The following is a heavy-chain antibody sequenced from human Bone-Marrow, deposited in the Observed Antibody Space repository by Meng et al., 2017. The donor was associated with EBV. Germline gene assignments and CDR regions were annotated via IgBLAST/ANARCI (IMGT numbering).Heavy chain of an antibody. V-gene: IGHV4-4*02. CDR2: IYPSGGT. J-gene: IGHJ4*02. Sequence: VWLRDSCPGLEKLSAPRSRSSPCPGAVVNRSNWWSWGRQPPEEGVEWIGEIYPSGGTNYNPSLKSRVTTSVDKSKNQFSLKLSSVTAADTAVYYCARGGDIVATRFDYWGQGTLVTVSS. D-gene: IGHD5-12*01. CDR3: ARGGDIVATRFDY. CDR1: GAVVNRSNW.